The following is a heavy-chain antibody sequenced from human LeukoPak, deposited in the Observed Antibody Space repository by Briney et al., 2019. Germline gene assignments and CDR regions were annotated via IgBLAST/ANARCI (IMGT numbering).Heavy chain of an antibody. D-gene: IGHD3-10*01. CDR2: IYYSGST. Sequence: SETVSLTCTVSGGSITSYYWSWLRQPPGKGLEWIGYIYYSGSTNYNPSLKSRVTISVDTSENQFSLKLSSVTAADTAVYYCAGNIVRGGGDDFWGQGTLVTVSS. CDR3: AGNIVRGGGDDF. J-gene: IGHJ4*02. CDR1: GGSITSYY. V-gene: IGHV4-59*01.